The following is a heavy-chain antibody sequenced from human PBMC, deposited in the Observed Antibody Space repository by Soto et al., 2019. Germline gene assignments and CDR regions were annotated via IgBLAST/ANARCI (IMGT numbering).Heavy chain of an antibody. CDR3: ASEDYFDY. V-gene: IGHV3-30-3*01. J-gene: IGHJ4*02. Sequence: QVQLVESGGGVVQPGRSLRLSCAASGFTFSSYAMHWVRQAPGKGLEWVAVISYDGSNKYYADSVKGRFTISRDNSKNTLYLQMNCLRAEDTAVYHCASEDYFDYWGQGTLVTVSS. CDR2: ISYDGSNK. CDR1: GFTFSSYA.